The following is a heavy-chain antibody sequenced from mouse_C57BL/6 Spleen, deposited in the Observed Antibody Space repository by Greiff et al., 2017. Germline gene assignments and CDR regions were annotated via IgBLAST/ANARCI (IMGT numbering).Heavy chain of an antibody. CDR3: ARAYYDYDPYYFDY. Sequence: QVQLQQSGPELVKPGASVKISCKASGYAFSSSWMNWVKQRPGKGLEWIGRIYPGDGDTNYNGKFKGKATLTADKSSSTAYMQLISLTSEDSAVYFCARAYYDYDPYYFDYWGQGTTLTVSS. CDR1: GYAFSSSW. D-gene: IGHD2-4*01. V-gene: IGHV1-82*01. CDR2: IYPGDGDT. J-gene: IGHJ2*01.